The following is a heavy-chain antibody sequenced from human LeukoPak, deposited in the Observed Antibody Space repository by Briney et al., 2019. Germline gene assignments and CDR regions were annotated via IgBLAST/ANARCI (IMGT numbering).Heavy chain of an antibody. J-gene: IGHJ5*02. D-gene: IGHD3-3*01. V-gene: IGHV3-23*01. CDR1: GFTFSSYA. CDR2: ISGSGGST. Sequence: GGSLRLSCAASGFTFSSYAMSWVRQAPGKGLEWVSAISGSGGSTYYADSVKGRFTISRDNSKNTLYLQMNSLRAEDTAVYYCAKVATRLRFLEWLPNWFDPWGQGTLVTVSS. CDR3: AKVATRLRFLEWLPNWFDP.